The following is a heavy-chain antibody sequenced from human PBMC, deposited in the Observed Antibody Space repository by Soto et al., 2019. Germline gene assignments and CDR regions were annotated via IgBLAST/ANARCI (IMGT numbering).Heavy chain of an antibody. D-gene: IGHD6-19*01. CDR3: ARDQGGIAVAGTLYYYGMDV. CDR1: GGTFSSYA. Sequence: QVQLVQSGAEVKKPGSSVKVSCKASGGTFSSYAISWVRQAPGQGLEWMGGIIPIFGTANYAQKFQGRVTINADESTSTAYMELSSLRSEDTAVYYCARDQGGIAVAGTLYYYGMDVWGQGTTVTVSS. CDR2: IIPIFGTA. J-gene: IGHJ6*02. V-gene: IGHV1-69*01.